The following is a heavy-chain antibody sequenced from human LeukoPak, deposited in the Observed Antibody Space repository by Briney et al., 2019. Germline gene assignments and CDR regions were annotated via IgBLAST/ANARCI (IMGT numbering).Heavy chain of an antibody. D-gene: IGHD2-15*01. CDR3: ASERSYHAN. CDR1: GASISTRGYY. Sequence: SETLSLTCTVSGASISTRGYYWGWIRQPPGNGLEWIGTIYYRGNTYYNPSLEGRVTMSVDTSKNQFSLNVISMTAADTAMYYCASERSYHANWGQGTLVTVSS. CDR2: IYYRGNT. V-gene: IGHV4-39*07. J-gene: IGHJ4*02.